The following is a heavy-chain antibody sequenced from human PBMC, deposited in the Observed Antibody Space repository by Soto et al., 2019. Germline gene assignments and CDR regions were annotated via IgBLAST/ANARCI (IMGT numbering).Heavy chain of an antibody. CDR3: ARGVGSSGWYRVNYYYYGMDV. Sequence: PSDTLSLTSAFYGVSFPGCYRSWIRQPPGKGLEWIGEINHSGSTNYNPSLKSRVTISVDTSKNQFSLKLSSVTAADTAVYYCARGVGSSGWYRVNYYYYGMDVWGQGTTVS. D-gene: IGHD6-19*01. J-gene: IGHJ6*02. CDR1: GVSFPGCY. V-gene: IGHV4-34*01. CDR2: INHSGST.